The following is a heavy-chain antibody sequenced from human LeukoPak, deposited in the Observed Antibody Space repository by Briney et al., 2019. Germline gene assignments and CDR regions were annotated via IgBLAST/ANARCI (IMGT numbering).Heavy chain of an antibody. CDR3: ARGGDYGDLRYFDY. D-gene: IGHD4-17*01. CDR1: GGSINNYY. CDR2: IYYRGST. J-gene: IGHJ4*02. Sequence: SETLSLTCTVSGGSINNYYRSWIRQPPGKGLEWIRYIYYRGSTNYNPSLKSRVTFSVDTSKNQFSLKLNSVTAADTAVYYCARGGDYGDLRYFDYWGQGTLVTVSS. V-gene: IGHV4-59*01.